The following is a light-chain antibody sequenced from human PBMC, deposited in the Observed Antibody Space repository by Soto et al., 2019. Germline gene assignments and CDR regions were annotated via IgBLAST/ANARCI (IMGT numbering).Light chain of an antibody. V-gene: IGKV1-6*01. CDR1: QDITND. CDR3: LPDYKYPYT. Sequence: AIQMTQSPSSLSASVGDRVTITCRASQDITNDLGWYQQKPGKAPKLLIYSASSLQSGVPSRFSGSGSGTDFTLTISSLQPEDFATYYWLPDYKYPYTFGQGTKLEIK. CDR2: SAS. J-gene: IGKJ2*01.